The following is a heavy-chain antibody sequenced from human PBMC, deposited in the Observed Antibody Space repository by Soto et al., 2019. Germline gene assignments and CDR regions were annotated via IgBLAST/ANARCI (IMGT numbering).Heavy chain of an antibody. D-gene: IGHD6-13*01. CDR3: ARDLSGYSSSWYRGSGMDV. J-gene: IGHJ6*01. CDR1: GFTFSSYA. V-gene: IGHV3-30-3*01. Sequence: QVQLVESGGGVVQPGRSLRLSCAASGFTFSSYAMHWVRQAPGKGLEWVAVISYDGSNKYYADSVKGRFTISRDNSKNTLYLQMNSLRAEDTAVYYCARDLSGYSSSWYRGSGMDVW. CDR2: ISYDGSNK.